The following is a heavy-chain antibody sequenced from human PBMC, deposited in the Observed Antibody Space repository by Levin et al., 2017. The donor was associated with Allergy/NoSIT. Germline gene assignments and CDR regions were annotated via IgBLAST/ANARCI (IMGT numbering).Heavy chain of an antibody. CDR3: ARVIAKSYTSLLDT. Sequence: RASVKVSCKTFGYTFSDYFMHWLRQAPGQRPEWLGWIDPDRGDTKYAQRFQGRVNMTRDTTINTVYMELSNLRSDDTAVFYCARVIAKSYTSLLDTWGQGTLVTVSS. CDR1: GYTFSDYF. V-gene: IGHV1-2*02. D-gene: IGHD3-10*01. J-gene: IGHJ5*02. CDR2: IDPDRGDT.